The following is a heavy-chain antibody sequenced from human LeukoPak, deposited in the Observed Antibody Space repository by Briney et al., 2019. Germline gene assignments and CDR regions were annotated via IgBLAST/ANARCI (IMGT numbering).Heavy chain of an antibody. CDR1: GGTFSSYA. V-gene: IGHV1-69*06. CDR3: ARGGSRSPRDAFDI. CDR2: IIPIFGTA. J-gene: IGHJ3*02. Sequence: SVKVSCKASGGTFSSYAISWVRQAPGQGLEWMGGIIPIFGTANYAQKFQGRVTITADKSTSTAYMELSSLRSEDTAVYYCARGGSRSPRDAFDIWGQGTMVTVSS. D-gene: IGHD6-13*01.